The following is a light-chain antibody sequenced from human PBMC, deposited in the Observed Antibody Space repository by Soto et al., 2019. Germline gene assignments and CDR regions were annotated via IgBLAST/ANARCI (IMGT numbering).Light chain of an antibody. CDR2: KAS. Sequence: TQAPETLSVSLGDSGIITFQASQSISSWLACYQQKPGKAPKLLIYKASSLASGVPSRFSGSGSGIYFKHTICGVEPEDWASYYSHHYISYPLSFGGGTRLEIK. CDR3: HHYISYPLS. V-gene: IGKV1-5*03. J-gene: IGKJ4*01. CDR1: QSISSW.